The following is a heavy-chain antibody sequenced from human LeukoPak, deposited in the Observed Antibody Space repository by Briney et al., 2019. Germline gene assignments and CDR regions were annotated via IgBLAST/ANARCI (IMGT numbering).Heavy chain of an antibody. V-gene: IGHV3-7*05. J-gene: IGHJ4*02. Sequence: PGGSLRLSCAASGFTFSSYSMNWVRQAPGKGLEWVANINQDGSEKYYVDSVKGRFTISRDNAKNSLYLQMNSLRAEDSAVYYCASSNWNYYNYWGQGTLVTVSS. D-gene: IGHD1-20*01. CDR1: GFTFSSYS. CDR2: INQDGSEK. CDR3: ASSNWNYYNY.